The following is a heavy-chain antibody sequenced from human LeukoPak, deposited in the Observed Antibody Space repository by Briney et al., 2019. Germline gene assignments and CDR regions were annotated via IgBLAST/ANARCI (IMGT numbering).Heavy chain of an antibody. CDR1: GFTFSSYA. V-gene: IGHV3-30-3*01. D-gene: IGHD3-3*01. CDR2: ISYDGSNK. CDR3: AKAPSPMYYDFWSGYYDPYYYGMDV. Sequence: GGSLRLSCAASGFTFSSYAMHWVRQAPGKGLEWVAVISYDGSNKYYADSVKGRFTISRDNSKNTLYLQMNSLRAEDTAVYYCAKAPSPMYYDFWSGYYDPYYYGMDVWGQGTTVTVSS. J-gene: IGHJ6*02.